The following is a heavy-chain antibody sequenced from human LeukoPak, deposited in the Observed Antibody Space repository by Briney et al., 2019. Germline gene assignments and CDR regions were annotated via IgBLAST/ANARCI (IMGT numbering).Heavy chain of an antibody. CDR1: GYTFTAYY. V-gene: IGHV1-2*06. CDR2: INCNSGGT. CDR3: AVQTIVANTKGDAFDI. Sequence: ASVKVSCKASGYTFTAYYIHWVRQAPGQGLEWVGRINCNSGGTNYAQKFRGRVTMTRDTSISTVYMELSSLRSDDTAVYYCAVQTIVANTKGDAFDIWGQGTTVIVSS. D-gene: IGHD5-12*01. J-gene: IGHJ3*02.